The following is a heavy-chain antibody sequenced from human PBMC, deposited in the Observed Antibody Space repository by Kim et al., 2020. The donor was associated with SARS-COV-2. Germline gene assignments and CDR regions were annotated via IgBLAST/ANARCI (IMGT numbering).Heavy chain of an antibody. V-gene: IGHV4-30-4*01. CDR2: IYYSGST. CDR1: GGSISSGDYY. J-gene: IGHJ4*02. D-gene: IGHD3-3*01. CDR3: ARLLEWTLDY. Sequence: SETLSLTCTVSGGSISSGDYYWSWIRQPPGKGLEWIGYIYYSGSTYYNPSLKSRVTISVDTSKNQFSLKLSSVTAADTAAYYCARLLEWTLDYWGQGTLVTVSS.